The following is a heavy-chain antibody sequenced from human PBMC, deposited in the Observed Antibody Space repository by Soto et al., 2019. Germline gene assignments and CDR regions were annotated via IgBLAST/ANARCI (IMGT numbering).Heavy chain of an antibody. J-gene: IGHJ4*02. CDR3: AQGNYYDSSGYYYVSIAGY. V-gene: IGHV3-48*03. CDR2: ISSSGSTI. D-gene: IGHD3-22*01. CDR1: GFTFSSYE. Sequence: ESGGGLVQPGGSLRLSCAASGFTFSSYEMNWVRQAPGKGLEWVSYISSSGSTIYYADSVKGRFTISRDNAKNSLYLQMNSLRAEDTALYYCAQGNYYDSSGYYYVSIAGYWGQGTLVTVSS.